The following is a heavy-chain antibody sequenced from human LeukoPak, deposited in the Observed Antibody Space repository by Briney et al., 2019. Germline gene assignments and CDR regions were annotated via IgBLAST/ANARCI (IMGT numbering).Heavy chain of an antibody. Sequence: GGSLRLSCAASGLTFSRCWMSWVRQAPGKGLEWVADINQDGSGKYYVDSVKGRFTVSRDNAKNSLYLQMNSLRADDTAVYYCARDLFSFYYDSSGYCDYWGQGTRVTVSS. D-gene: IGHD3-22*01. CDR2: INQDGSGK. CDR3: ARDLFSFYYDSSGYCDY. CDR1: GLTFSRCW. J-gene: IGHJ4*02. V-gene: IGHV3-7*03.